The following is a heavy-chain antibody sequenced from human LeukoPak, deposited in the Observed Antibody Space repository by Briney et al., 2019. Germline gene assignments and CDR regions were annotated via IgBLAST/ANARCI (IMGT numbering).Heavy chain of an antibody. CDR1: GGTFSSYA. CDR3: ARVRRALYSSGLSDY. J-gene: IGHJ4*02. V-gene: IGHV1-46*01. CDR2: INPSGGST. D-gene: IGHD6-19*01. Sequence: VKVSCKASGGTFSSYAISWVRQAPGQGLEWMGIINPSGGSTRYAQKFQGRVTMTRDTSTSTVYMELSSLRSEDTAVYYCARVRRALYSSGLSDYWGQGTLVTVSS.